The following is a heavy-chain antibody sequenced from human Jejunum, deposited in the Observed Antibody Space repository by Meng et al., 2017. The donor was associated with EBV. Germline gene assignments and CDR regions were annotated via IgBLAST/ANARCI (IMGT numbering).Heavy chain of an antibody. CDR1: VGSLSGHE. Sequence: VELQQWGAGLLKPSETLSLTCGVYVGSLSGHEWSWIRQPPGKGLEWLGEMNPGGTATYNSSLQSRVSMSVDTSKNQFLLRLTSVTAADTAVYYCASRALYYFDPWGQGTLVTVAS. D-gene: IGHD2-2*02. CDR2: MNPGGTA. CDR3: ASRALYYFDP. J-gene: IGHJ4*02. V-gene: IGHV4-34*02.